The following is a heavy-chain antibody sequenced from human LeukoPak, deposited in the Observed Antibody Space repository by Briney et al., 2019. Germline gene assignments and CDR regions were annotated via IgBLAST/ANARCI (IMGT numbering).Heavy chain of an antibody. CDR2: IYYSGST. J-gene: IGHJ3*02. Sequence: SETLSLTCTVSGGSISSYYWSWIRQPPGKGLEWIGYIYYSGSTNYNPSLKSRVTISVDTSKNQFSLKLSSVTAADTAAYYCARDPPECSGGSCYPGGAFDIWGQGTMVTVSS. D-gene: IGHD2-15*01. V-gene: IGHV4-59*01. CDR3: ARDPPECSGGSCYPGGAFDI. CDR1: GGSISSYY.